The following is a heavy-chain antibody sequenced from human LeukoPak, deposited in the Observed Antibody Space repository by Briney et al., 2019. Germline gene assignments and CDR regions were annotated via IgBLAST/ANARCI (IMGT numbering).Heavy chain of an antibody. CDR1: RFTFNTYG. CDR2: ISSDGRNQ. V-gene: IGHV3-30*03. D-gene: IGHD1-26*01. Sequence: GGSLRLSCAASRFTFNTYGMQWVRRAPGKGLEWVATISSDGRNQHYADSVQGRFTISRDNSKNTLYLQMDNMRTEDTAVYYCSTDGTPKFEYWGQGTLVTVSS. J-gene: IGHJ4*02. CDR3: STDGTPKFEY.